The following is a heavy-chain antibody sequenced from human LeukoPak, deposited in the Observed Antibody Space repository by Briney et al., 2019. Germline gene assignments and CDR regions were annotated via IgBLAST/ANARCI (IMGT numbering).Heavy chain of an antibody. D-gene: IGHD1-26*01. Sequence: GGSLRLSCAASGFTVSSNYMSWVRQAPGKGLEWVSVIYSGGSTYYADSVKGRFTISRDNSKNTLYPQMNSLRAEDTAVYYCARGIGQENWFDPWGQGTLVTVSS. CDR1: GFTVSSNY. CDR2: IYSGGST. J-gene: IGHJ5*02. V-gene: IGHV3-53*01. CDR3: ARGIGQENWFDP.